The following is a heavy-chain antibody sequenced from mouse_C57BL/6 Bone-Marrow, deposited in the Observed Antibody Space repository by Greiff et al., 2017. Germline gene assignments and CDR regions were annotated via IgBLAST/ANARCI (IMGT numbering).Heavy chain of an antibody. CDR2: IYPGNSDT. CDR1: GYTFTSYW. V-gene: IGHV1-5*01. Sequence: VQLQQSGTVLARPGASVKMSCKTSGYTFTSYWMHWVKQRPGQGLEWIGAIYPGNSDTSYNQKFKGKAKLTAVTSASTAYMERSSLTNEDSAVYYCTRSGYRLRGAFAYWGQGTLVTVSA. D-gene: IGHD3-1*01. J-gene: IGHJ3*01. CDR3: TRSGYRLRGAFAY.